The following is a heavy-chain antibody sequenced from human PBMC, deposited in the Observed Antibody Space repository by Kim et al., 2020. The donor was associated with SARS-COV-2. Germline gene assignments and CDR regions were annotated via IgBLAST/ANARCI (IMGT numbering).Heavy chain of an antibody. CDR3: ARGKYYYDGSGNPRFWYFDL. D-gene: IGHD3-22*01. CDR2: VFDSGST. V-gene: IGHV4-59*01. CDR1: GGSISYYY. J-gene: IGHJ2*01. Sequence: SETLSLTCTVSGGSISYYYWSWIWQPPGKGLEWIGYVFDSGSTNYNPSLKSRVTISLDTSKKQFSLQLTSVTAADTAVYYCARGKYYYDGSGNPRFWYFDLWGRGTLVTVSS.